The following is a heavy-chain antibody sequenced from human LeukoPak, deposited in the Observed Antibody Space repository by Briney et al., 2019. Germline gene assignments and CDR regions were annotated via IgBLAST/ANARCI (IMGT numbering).Heavy chain of an antibody. CDR3: ARVGETITTTPGRHYYYYMDV. J-gene: IGHJ6*03. CDR1: GYTFIRYG. CDR2: ISAYNGNT. Sequence: ASVKVSCKASGYTFIRYGITWVRQAPGQGLEWMGWISAYNGNTDYAQKLQGRVTMTTDTSMSTAYMELRSLRSDDTAVYYCARVGETITTTPGRHYYYYMDVWAKGPRSPSP. D-gene: IGHD4-11*01. V-gene: IGHV1-18*01.